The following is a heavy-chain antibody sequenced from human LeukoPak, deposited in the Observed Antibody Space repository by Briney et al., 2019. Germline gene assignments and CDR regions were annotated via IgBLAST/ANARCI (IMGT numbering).Heavy chain of an antibody. CDR1: GFTFGNYG. CDR2: IGGSDGST. Sequence: GGSLRLSCVASGFTFGNYGMNWVRQAPGKGLEFVSSIGGSDGSTHYADSMKGRFTISRDISKNTLYLQMNSLRAEDTAVYYCARQRGGNYYYFDYWGQGILVTVSS. V-gene: IGHV3-23*01. J-gene: IGHJ4*02. D-gene: IGHD5-24*01. CDR3: ARQRGGNYYYFDY.